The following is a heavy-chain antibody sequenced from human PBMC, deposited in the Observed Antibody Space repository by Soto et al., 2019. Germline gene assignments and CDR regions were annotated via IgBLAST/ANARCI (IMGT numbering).Heavy chain of an antibody. CDR1: GFTFDDYG. Sequence: EVQLVESGGGVVRPGGSLRLSCAASGFTFDDYGMSWVRQAPGKGLEWVSGINWNGGSTGYADSVKGRFTISRDNAKNSLYLQMNSLGAEDTDLYHCARGLIDGNYDNWFDPWGQGTLVTVSS. CDR3: ARGLIDGNYDNWFDP. D-gene: IGHD4-17*01. CDR2: INWNGGST. J-gene: IGHJ5*02. V-gene: IGHV3-20*01.